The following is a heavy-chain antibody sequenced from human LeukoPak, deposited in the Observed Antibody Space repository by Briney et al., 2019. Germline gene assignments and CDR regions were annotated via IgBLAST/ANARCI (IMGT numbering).Heavy chain of an antibody. Sequence: GGSLRLSCAASGFVFGSYWMHWVRQAPGKGLVWVSRVNSDGSHTIYADSVKGRFTISRDNAKKMVYLEMHSLRAGDTAIYYCARVAHDYVDSGPDYWGQGTLVSVSS. CDR2: VNSDGSHT. D-gene: IGHD4-17*01. J-gene: IGHJ4*02. V-gene: IGHV3-74*01. CDR3: ARVAHDYVDSGPDY. CDR1: GFVFGSYW.